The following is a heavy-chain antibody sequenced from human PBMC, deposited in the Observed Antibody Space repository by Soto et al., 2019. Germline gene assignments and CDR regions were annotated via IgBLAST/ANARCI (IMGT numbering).Heavy chain of an antibody. CDR1: GFTFSSYA. CDR3: ARGYCSSCYSGGRWFDP. J-gene: IGHJ5*02. D-gene: IGHD2-2*01. Sequence: GGSLRLSCAASGFTFSSYAMSWVRQAPGKGLEWVSAISGSGGSTYYADSVKGRFTISRDNSKNTLYLQMNSLRAEDTAVYYCARGYCSSCYSGGRWFDPWGQGTLVTVSS. V-gene: IGHV3-23*01. CDR2: ISGSGGST.